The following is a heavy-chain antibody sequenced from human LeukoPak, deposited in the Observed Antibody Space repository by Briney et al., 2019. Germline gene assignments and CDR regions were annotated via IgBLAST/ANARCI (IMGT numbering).Heavy chain of an antibody. V-gene: IGHV3-30*03. CDR1: GFTFSSYW. CDR3: ARSATPGTFDI. CDR2: ISYDGSNK. J-gene: IGHJ3*02. D-gene: IGHD2-15*01. Sequence: PGGSLRLSCAASGFTFSSYWMSWVRQAPGKGLEWVAVISYDGSNKYYADSVKGRFTISRDNSKNTLYLQMNSLRAEDTAVYYCARSATPGTFDIWGQGTMVTVSS.